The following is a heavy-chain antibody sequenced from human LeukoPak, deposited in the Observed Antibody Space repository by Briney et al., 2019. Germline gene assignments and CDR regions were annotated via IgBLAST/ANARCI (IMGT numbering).Heavy chain of an antibody. CDR1: GGSISSYD. D-gene: IGHD2-2*01. CDR3: ARGRTSLL. J-gene: IGHJ2*01. CDR2: VHSSGST. Sequence: SETLSLTCTVSGGSISSYDWNWSRQPVGKGLEWIGRVHSSGSTNYNASLKSRVTMSVDTSKNQISLRLNSVTAADTAVYYCARGRTSLLWGRGTLVTVSS. V-gene: IGHV4-4*07.